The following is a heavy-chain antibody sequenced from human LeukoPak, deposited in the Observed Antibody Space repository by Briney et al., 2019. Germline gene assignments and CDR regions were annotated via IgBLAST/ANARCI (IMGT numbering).Heavy chain of an antibody. CDR3: ARVSGWNPFDY. J-gene: IGHJ4*02. V-gene: IGHV3-74*01. CDR1: GFTFSSYW. D-gene: IGHD1-1*01. CDR2: INTDGSST. Sequence: GGSLRLSCAASGFTFSSYWMNWVRQAPGKGLVWVSRINTDGSSTSYADSVKGRFTISRDNAKNTLYLQMNSLRAEDTAVYYCARVSGWNPFDYWGQGTLLTVSS.